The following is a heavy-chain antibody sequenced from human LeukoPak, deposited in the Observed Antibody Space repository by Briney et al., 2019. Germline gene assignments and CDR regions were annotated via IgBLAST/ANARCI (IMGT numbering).Heavy chain of an antibody. CDR2: INHSGGT. CDR1: GGSFSGYY. D-gene: IGHD3-3*01. Sequence: SETLSLTCAVYGGSFSGYYWSWIRQPPGKGLEWIGEINHSGGTNYNPSLKSRVTISVDTSKNQFSLKLSSVTAADTAVYYCARGGVRITIFGVVIDDAFDIWGQGTMVTVSS. J-gene: IGHJ3*02. V-gene: IGHV4-34*01. CDR3: ARGGVRITIFGVVIDDAFDI.